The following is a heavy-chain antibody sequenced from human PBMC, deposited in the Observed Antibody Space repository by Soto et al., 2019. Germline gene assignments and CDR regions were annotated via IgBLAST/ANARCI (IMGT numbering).Heavy chain of an antibody. Sequence: XEALKISGKGSGCSFTSYRVGWVRPMRGKGLEWMGIIYPGDARTSYSPSFQGQVTISGDTSISTSYLQWSSLKAADTAMYYCAGFCRGKLQLYPDYWGQGTLVTVSS. V-gene: IGHV5-51*01. CDR1: GCSFTSYR. D-gene: IGHD5-18*01. CDR3: AGFCRGKLQLYPDY. CDR2: IYPGDART. J-gene: IGHJ4*02.